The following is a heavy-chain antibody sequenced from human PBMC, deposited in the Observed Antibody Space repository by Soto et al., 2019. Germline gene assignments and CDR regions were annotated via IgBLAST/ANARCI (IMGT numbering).Heavy chain of an antibody. J-gene: IGHJ6*02. V-gene: IGHV1-69*13. CDR1: GGTFSSYA. D-gene: IGHD3-16*01. Sequence: ASGKVSCKASGGTFSSYAISWVRQAPGQGLEWMGGIIPIFGTANYAQKFQGRVTITADESTSTAYMELSSLRSEDTAVYYCAGGDARGRTSYYYYYYGMDVCLQGTTVTVSS. CDR2: IIPIFGTA. CDR3: AGGDARGRTSYYYYYYGMDV.